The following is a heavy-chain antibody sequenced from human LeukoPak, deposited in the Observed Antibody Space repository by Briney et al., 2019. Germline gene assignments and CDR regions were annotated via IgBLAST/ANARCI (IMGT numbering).Heavy chain of an antibody. Sequence: PGGSLRLSCTVSGFSLSSYAMSWVRQAPGKGVEWVSAISGSGGSTYYADCVKGRVTISRDKSKNNLYLQMNSLRAEDTAVYYCARRYDFWSGYYMSPFDYWGQGTLVTVSS. CDR3: ARRYDFWSGYYMSPFDY. J-gene: IGHJ4*02. CDR1: GFSLSSYA. V-gene: IGHV3-23*01. D-gene: IGHD3-3*01. CDR2: ISGSGGST.